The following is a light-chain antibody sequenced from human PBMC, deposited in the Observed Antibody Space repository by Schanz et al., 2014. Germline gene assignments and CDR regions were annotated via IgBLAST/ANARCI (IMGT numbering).Light chain of an antibody. CDR1: QTINSY. CDR3: QRYNSS. Sequence: DIQMTQSPSTLSASVGDRVTITCRASQTINSYLAWYQQKPGKAPKLLIYDASTLASGVPSRFSGSGSGTEFTLTISSLQPDDFATYYCQRYNSSFGQGTKLEIK. V-gene: IGKV1-5*01. CDR2: DAS. J-gene: IGKJ2*01.